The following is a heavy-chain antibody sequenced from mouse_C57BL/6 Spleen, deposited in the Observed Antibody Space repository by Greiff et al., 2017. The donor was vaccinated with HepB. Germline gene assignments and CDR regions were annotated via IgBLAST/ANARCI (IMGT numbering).Heavy chain of an antibody. D-gene: IGHD2-2*01. CDR1: GYTFTDYY. CDR2: INPNNGGT. J-gene: IGHJ1*03. Sequence: VQLQQSGPELVKPGASVKISCKASGYTFTDYYMNWVKQSHGKSLEWIGDINPNNGGTSYNQKFKGKATLTVDKSSSTAYMELRSLTSEDSAVYYCARSPYGYDEDWYFDVWGTGTTVTVSS. V-gene: IGHV1-26*01. CDR3: ARSPYGYDEDWYFDV.